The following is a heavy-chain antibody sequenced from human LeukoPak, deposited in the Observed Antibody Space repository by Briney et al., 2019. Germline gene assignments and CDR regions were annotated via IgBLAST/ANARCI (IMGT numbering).Heavy chain of an antibody. Sequence: PGGSLRLSCAASGFXFSDYYISWIRQAPGKGLEWVSIISSSLTYTNYADSVKGRFTISRDNAKNSLYLQMNSLRAEDTAVYYCARLLGGMIVAAYWGQGTLVSVSS. CDR2: ISSSLTYT. V-gene: IGHV3-11*03. CDR1: GFXFSDYY. J-gene: IGHJ4*02. D-gene: IGHD3-22*01. CDR3: ARLLGGMIVAAY.